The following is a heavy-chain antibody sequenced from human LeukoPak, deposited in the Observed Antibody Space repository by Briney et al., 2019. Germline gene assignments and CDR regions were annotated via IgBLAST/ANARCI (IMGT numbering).Heavy chain of an antibody. CDR1: GYTFTSYA. Sequence: ASVKVSCKASGYTFTSYAMHWVRQAPGQRLEWMGWINAGNGNTKYSQKFQGRVTITRDTSASTAYMELSSLRSEDTAVYYCATYYYDSSGYSPTPFDYWGQGTLVTVSS. CDR3: ATYYYDSSGYSPTPFDY. CDR2: INAGNGNT. V-gene: IGHV1-3*01. J-gene: IGHJ4*02. D-gene: IGHD3-22*01.